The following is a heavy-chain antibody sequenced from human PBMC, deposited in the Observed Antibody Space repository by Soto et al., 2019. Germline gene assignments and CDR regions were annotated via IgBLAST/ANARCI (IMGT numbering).Heavy chain of an antibody. J-gene: IGHJ6*02. V-gene: IGHV4-39*01. Sequence: SETLSLTCTVSGGSISSSSYYWGWIRQPPGKGLEWIGSIYYSGSTYYNPSPKSRVTISVDTSKNQFSLKLSSVTAADTAVYYCASITIFGVVIFPRYYYYGMDVWGQGTTVTVSS. CDR3: ASITIFGVVIFPRYYYYGMDV. CDR2: IYYSGST. CDR1: GGSISSSSYY. D-gene: IGHD3-3*01.